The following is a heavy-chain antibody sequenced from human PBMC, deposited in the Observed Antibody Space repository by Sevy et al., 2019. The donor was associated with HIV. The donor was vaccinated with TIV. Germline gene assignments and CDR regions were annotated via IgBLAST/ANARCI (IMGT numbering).Heavy chain of an antibody. V-gene: IGHV4-61*03. J-gene: IGHJ4*02. D-gene: IGHD4-4*01. CDR2: IYYSGST. CDR3: ARDSAVVSNYALVY. CDR1: GGSVSSGSYF. Sequence: SETLSLTCTVSGGSVSSGSYFWSWIRQPPGKGLEWIGYIYYSGSTNYNPSLKSRVTTSLDTSKNHFSLKLTSVTAADTAVYYCARDSAVVSNYALVYWGQGTLVTVSS.